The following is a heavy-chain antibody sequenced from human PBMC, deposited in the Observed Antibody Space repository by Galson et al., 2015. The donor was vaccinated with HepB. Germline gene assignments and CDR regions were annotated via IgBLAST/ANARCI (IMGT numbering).Heavy chain of an antibody. J-gene: IGHJ4*02. V-gene: IGHV3-30-3*01. CDR1: GFTFSSYA. CDR2: ISYDGSNK. CDR3: ARDFPLYCSGGSCYSYYFDH. D-gene: IGHD2-15*01. Sequence: SLRLSCAASGFTFSSYAMHWVRQAPGKGLEWVAVISYDGSNKYYADSVKGRFTISRDNSENTLYLQMNSLRAEDTAVYYCARDFPLYCSGGSCYSYYFDHWGQGTLVTVSS.